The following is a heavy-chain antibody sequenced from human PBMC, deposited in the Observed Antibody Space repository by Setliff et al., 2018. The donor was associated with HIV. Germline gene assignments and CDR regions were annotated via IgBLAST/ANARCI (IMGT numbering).Heavy chain of an antibody. CDR2: IYYSGST. Sequence: PSETLSLTCAVSGGSISSNTYYWGWIRQPPGKGLAWIGSIYYSGSTYYNPSLKSRVTISVDTSKNQFSLTLSSVTAADTAVYYCARQGAGIQVRYFDWPWDPWTLDFDIWGRGTLVTVSS. J-gene: IGHJ2*01. V-gene: IGHV4-39*01. D-gene: IGHD3-9*01. CDR1: GGSISSNTYY. CDR3: ARQGAGIQVRYFDWPWDPWTLDFDI.